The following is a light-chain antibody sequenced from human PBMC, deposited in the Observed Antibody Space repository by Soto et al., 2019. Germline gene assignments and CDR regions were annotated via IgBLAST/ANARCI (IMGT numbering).Light chain of an antibody. CDR3: QQYHRRPPT. CDR1: EDVDDF. CDR2: DAS. V-gene: IGKV1-33*01. Sequence: DIQMTQSPSSLSASVGDSVTITCQASEDVDDFLNWYQQKPGRAPKLLIFDASNLETGVPSRFIGRGSGTEYTFTINNLQPEDFATYYCQQYHRRPPTFGQGTKVEIK. J-gene: IGKJ1*01.